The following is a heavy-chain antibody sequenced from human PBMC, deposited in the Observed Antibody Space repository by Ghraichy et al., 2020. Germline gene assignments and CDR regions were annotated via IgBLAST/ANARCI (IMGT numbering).Heavy chain of an antibody. D-gene: IGHD4-17*01. CDR2: IWYDGSNK. Sequence: GGSLRLSCAASGFTFSSYGMHWVRQAPGKGLEWVAVIWYDGSNKYYADSVKGRFTISRDNSKNTLYLQMNSLRAEDTAVYYCARDRDYGKQKVYFDYWGQGILVTVSS. CDR1: GFTFSSYG. CDR3: ARDRDYGKQKVYFDY. J-gene: IGHJ4*02. V-gene: IGHV3-33*01.